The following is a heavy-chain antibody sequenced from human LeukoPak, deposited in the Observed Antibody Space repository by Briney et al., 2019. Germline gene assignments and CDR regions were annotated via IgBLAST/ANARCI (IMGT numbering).Heavy chain of an antibody. CDR3: ARRYCSGGSCYYFDY. CDR2: ISSSSSYI. Sequence: PGGSLRLSCAASGFTVSSNYMSWVRQAPGKGLEWVSSISSSSSYIYYADSVKGRFTISRDNAKNSLYLQMNSLRAEDTAVYYCARRYCSGGSCYYFDYWGQGTLVTVSS. D-gene: IGHD2-15*01. J-gene: IGHJ4*02. V-gene: IGHV3-21*01. CDR1: GFTVSSNY.